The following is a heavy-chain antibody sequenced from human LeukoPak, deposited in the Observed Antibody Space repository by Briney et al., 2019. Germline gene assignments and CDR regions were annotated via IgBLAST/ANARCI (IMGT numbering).Heavy chain of an antibody. CDR1: GGSISSCY. CDR3: ARVDTAMVTSVVSAFDI. CDR2: IYYSGST. D-gene: IGHD5-18*01. Sequence: SETLSLTCTVSGGSISSCYWSWIRQPPGKGLEWIGYIYYSGSTNYNPSLKSRVTISVDTSKNQFSLKLSSVTAADTAVYYCARVDTAMVTSVVSAFDIWGQGTMVTVSS. J-gene: IGHJ3*02. V-gene: IGHV4-59*01.